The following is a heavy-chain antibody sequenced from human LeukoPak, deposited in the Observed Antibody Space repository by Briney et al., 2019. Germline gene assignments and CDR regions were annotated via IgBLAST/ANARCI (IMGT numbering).Heavy chain of an antibody. CDR1: GFTFIDAW. V-gene: IGHV3-15*01. D-gene: IGHD6-19*01. CDR2: IKSKTDGETT. CDR3: TYSSGLYSFGY. Sequence: PGGSLRLSCAASGFTFIDAWMSWVRQAPGKGLEWVGRIKSKTDGETTDYAAPVKDRFTISRDASKNTLYLQMNSLKTEDTAVYYCTYSSGLYSFGYWGQGTLVTVSS. J-gene: IGHJ4*02.